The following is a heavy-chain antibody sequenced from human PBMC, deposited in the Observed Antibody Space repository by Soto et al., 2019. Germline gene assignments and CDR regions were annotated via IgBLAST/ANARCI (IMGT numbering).Heavy chain of an antibody. D-gene: IGHD4-17*01. Sequence: QVQLVESGGGVVQPGRSLRLSCAASGFTFSSYAMHWVRQAPGKGLEWVAVISYDGSNKYYADSVKGRFTISRDNSKNTLYLKMNSLRAEDTAVYYCTTTVTYYYYYGMDVWGQGTTVTVSS. CDR1: GFTFSSYA. V-gene: IGHV3-30-3*01. CDR3: TTTVTYYYYYGMDV. J-gene: IGHJ6*02. CDR2: ISYDGSNK.